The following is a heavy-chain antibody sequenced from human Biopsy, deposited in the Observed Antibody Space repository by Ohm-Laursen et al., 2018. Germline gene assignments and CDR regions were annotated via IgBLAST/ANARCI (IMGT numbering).Heavy chain of an antibody. D-gene: IGHD2-21*02. V-gene: IGHV4-59*08. CDR1: GASIKSFY. CDR2: ISYSGST. J-gene: IGHJ4*02. Sequence: SETLSLTCSVSGASIKSFYWSWIRQPPGKGLEWIGYISYSGSTNYNPSLRSRVTISLDTSKNQFSLKLSSVTAADTAVYYCARLPHGDLRYNFDYWGQGTLVTVSS. CDR3: ARLPHGDLRYNFDY.